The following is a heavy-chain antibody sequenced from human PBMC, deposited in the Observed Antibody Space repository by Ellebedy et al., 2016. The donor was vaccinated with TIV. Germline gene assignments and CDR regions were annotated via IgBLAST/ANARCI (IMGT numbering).Heavy chain of an antibody. CDR2: ISSSSKTR. Sequence: GESLKISCAASGFTFSSYSMNWVRQAPGKGLEWVSYISSSSKTRYYVESVKGRFTISRDNSKNTLYLQMNSLRAEDTAIYYCARDSGWEHAYWGQGTLVTVSA. CDR3: ARDSGWEHAY. V-gene: IGHV3-48*01. J-gene: IGHJ4*02. CDR1: GFTFSSYS. D-gene: IGHD3-10*01.